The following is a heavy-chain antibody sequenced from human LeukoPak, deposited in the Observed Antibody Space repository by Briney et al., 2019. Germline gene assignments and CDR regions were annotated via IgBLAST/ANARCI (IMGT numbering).Heavy chain of an antibody. D-gene: IGHD1-26*01. Sequence: PGGSLRLSCAASGFTFSSYAMSWVRQAPGKGLEWVSAISGSGGSTYYADSVKGRFTISRDNSKNTLYLQMNSLRAEDTAVYYCAKDLREGRGIVGAIYAFDIWGQGTMVTVSS. CDR3: AKDLREGRGIVGAIYAFDI. J-gene: IGHJ3*02. CDR1: GFTFSSYA. V-gene: IGHV3-23*01. CDR2: ISGSGGST.